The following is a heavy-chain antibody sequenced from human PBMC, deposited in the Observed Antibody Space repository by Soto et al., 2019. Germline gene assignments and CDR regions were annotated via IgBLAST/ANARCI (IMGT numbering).Heavy chain of an antibody. CDR2: TYYSGST. CDR3: ARVRGTAGKRYFDY. J-gene: IGHJ4*02. D-gene: IGHD6-13*01. CDR1: GGSMIAYY. V-gene: IGHV4-59*01. Sequence: SETLSLTCTVSGGSMIAYYWNWMRQPPGKGLQWIGYTYYSGSTTYNPSLKSRVTISVDPSKNQFSLKLDSVTPADTAVYYCARVRGTAGKRYFDYWGPGTLVTVSS.